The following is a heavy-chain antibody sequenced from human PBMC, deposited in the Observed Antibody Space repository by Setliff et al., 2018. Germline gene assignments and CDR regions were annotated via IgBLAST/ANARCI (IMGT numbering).Heavy chain of an antibody. CDR1: GASLSSGSYY. CDR2: IYPSGNT. J-gene: IGHJ3*02. D-gene: IGHD4-17*01. CDR3: ARDRPDHYEGAFDI. V-gene: IGHV4-61*02. Sequence: SETQSLTCTVSGASLSSGSYYWSWVWQPAGKGLEWIGRIYPSGNTNYNPSLKSRVTISLDRSKNQFSLELSSVTAADTAVYYCARDRPDHYEGAFDIWGQGTMVTV.